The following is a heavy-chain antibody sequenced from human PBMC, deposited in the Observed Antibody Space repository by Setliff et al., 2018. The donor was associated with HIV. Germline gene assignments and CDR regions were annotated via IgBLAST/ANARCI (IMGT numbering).Heavy chain of an antibody. CDR2: ISPTGNT. Sequence: KSSETLSLTCNVSGASISSYYWSWIRQPPGKGLEWIGYISPTGNTNYNPSLKSRVTISTDTSKNQFSLNVRSVTAADTAVYFCAKSSPSIGYISDHWGQGTLVTAPQ. CDR1: GASISSYY. D-gene: IGHD5-12*01. V-gene: IGHV4-59*03. J-gene: IGHJ4*02. CDR3: AKSSPSIGYISDH.